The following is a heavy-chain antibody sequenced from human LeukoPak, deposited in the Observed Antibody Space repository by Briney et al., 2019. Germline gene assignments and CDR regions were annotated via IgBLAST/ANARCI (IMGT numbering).Heavy chain of an antibody. CDR2: IRYDGSNK. D-gene: IGHD6-13*01. J-gene: IGHJ4*02. Sequence: GGSLRLSCAASGFTFSSYGMHWVRQAPCKGLEWVAFIRYDGSNKYYADSVKGRFTISRDNSKNTLYLQMNSLRAEDTAVYYCAKDIEQLATYFDYWGQGTLVTVSS. V-gene: IGHV3-30*02. CDR3: AKDIEQLATYFDY. CDR1: GFTFSSYG.